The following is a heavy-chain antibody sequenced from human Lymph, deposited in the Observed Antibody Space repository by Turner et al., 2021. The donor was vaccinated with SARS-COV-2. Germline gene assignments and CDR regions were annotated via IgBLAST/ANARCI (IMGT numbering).Heavy chain of an antibody. CDR3: ARDTRGDYSYYYDGMDV. D-gene: IGHD4-17*01. V-gene: IGHV1-2*02. CDR2: INPNSGGT. Sequence: QVQLVQSGADVKRPGASVKVSCKASGYIFTGYYMHWVRQAPGQGLEWMGWINPNSGGTNYAQKFQGRVTMTRDTSISTAYMEVSRLRSDDTAVYYCARDTRGDYSYYYDGMDVWGQGTTVTVSS. CDR1: GYIFTGYY. J-gene: IGHJ6*02.